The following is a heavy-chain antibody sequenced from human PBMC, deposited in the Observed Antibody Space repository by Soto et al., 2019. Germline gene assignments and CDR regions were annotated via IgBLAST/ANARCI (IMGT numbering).Heavy chain of an antibody. CDR2: ISGSGGVT. D-gene: IGHD6-19*01. CDR3: AKIHSGSSEYAFDV. J-gene: IGHJ3*01. V-gene: IGHV3-23*01. CDR1: GFTFSSYA. Sequence: EVQLLESGEGLVQPGGSQRLSCAASGFTFSSYAMSWVRQGPGKGLEWVTLISGSGGVTDYADSVKGRFTVSRDNSKNTMYLELNCLTAGDTAIYYCAKIHSGSSEYAFDVWSQGTVVTVSS.